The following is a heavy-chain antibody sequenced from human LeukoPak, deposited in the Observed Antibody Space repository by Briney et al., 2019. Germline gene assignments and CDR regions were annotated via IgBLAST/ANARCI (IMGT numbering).Heavy chain of an antibody. CDR1: GYSFTSYW. CDR3: ARQTVNYDILTGFARNIFFDY. J-gene: IGHJ4*02. V-gene: IGHV5-51*01. Sequence: GESLKISCKGSGYSFTSYWIGWVRQMPGKGLEWMGNIYPGDSDTRYSPSFQGQVTISADKSISTAYLQWSSLKASDTAMYYCARQTVNYDILTGFARNIFFDYWGQGTLVTVSS. CDR2: IYPGDSDT. D-gene: IGHD3-9*01.